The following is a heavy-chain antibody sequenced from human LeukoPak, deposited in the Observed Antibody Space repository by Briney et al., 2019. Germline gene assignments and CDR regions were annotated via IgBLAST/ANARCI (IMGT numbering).Heavy chain of an antibody. D-gene: IGHD7-27*01. V-gene: IGHV3-33*03. CDR1: GFTFSAYG. CDR3: ATRTGGATYYYYGMDV. Sequence: PGRSLRLSCAASGFTFSAYGMHWVRQAPGMGLEWVAPIWYDGNDKTYADSVKGRFIISRDNSKNTLYLQMNSLRVEDTAVYYCATRTGGATYYYYGMDVWGQGTTVAVSS. J-gene: IGHJ6*02. CDR2: IWYDGNDK.